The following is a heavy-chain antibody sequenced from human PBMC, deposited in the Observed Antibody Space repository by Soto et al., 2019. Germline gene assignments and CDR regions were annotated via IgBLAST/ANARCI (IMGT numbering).Heavy chain of an antibody. Sequence: QVQLQESGPGLVKPSETLSLTCTVSGGSISSGTYFWNWIRQHPGKGLEWIGYFYYSGITYYTPSLKSRITISAHTSKNQFSLTLNSVTAADTAVYYCARGRQGTNYYAAWGQGTLVTVST. CDR1: GGSISSGTYF. J-gene: IGHJ5*02. CDR3: ARGRQGTNYYAA. CDR2: FYYSGIT. D-gene: IGHD2-2*01. V-gene: IGHV4-31*03.